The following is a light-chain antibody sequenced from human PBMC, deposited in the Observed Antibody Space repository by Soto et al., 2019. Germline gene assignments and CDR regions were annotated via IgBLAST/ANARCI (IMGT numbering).Light chain of an antibody. CDR3: QLFGSSPMYT. V-gene: IGKV3-20*01. J-gene: IGKJ2*01. CDR1: QSASSTY. CDR2: AAS. Sequence: EIVLTQSPGTLSLSPGERATLSCRASQSASSTYLAWYQQKPGQAPRLLIYAASRRATGIPDRFSGSGSGTDFTLTITRLEPEDFAVYYCQLFGSSPMYTFGQGTKLEIK.